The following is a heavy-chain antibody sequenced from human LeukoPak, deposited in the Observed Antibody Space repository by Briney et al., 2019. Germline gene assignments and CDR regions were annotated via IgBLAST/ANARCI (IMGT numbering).Heavy chain of an antibody. J-gene: IGHJ4*02. CDR2: IHVSSGTT. CDR3: AKVWSGYSNFDY. D-gene: IGHD3-3*01. V-gene: IGHV3-48*01. CDR1: GFILRSDA. Sequence: GGSLRLSCAASGFILRSDAMTWVRQAPGEGLECISYIHVSSGTTFYADSVKGRFTISTDDVNHSLFLQMNSLRGDDTAVYYCAKVWSGYSNFDYWGRGTPVTVSA.